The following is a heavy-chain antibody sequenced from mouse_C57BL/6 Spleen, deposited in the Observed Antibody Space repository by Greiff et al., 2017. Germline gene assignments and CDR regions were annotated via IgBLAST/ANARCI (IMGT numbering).Heavy chain of an antibody. Sequence: EVMLVESGGDLVKPGGSLKLSCAASGFTFSSYGMSWVRQTPDKRLEWVATISSGGSYTYYPDSVKGRFNISRDNAKKTLYLQMGSLKSEDTAMYYCARQEGYYEYDGYWYFDVWGTGTTVTVSS. J-gene: IGHJ1*03. CDR1: GFTFSSYG. D-gene: IGHD2-4*01. V-gene: IGHV5-6*01. CDR3: ARQEGYYEYDGYWYFDV. CDR2: ISSGGSYT.